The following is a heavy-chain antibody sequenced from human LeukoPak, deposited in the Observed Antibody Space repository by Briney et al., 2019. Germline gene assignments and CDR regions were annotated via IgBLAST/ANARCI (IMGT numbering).Heavy chain of an antibody. CDR3: ARVAEAAAFDF. Sequence: GGSLRLSCAASGFTFSSYAMSWVRQAPGKGLEWVSSISRSGRHIYFADSVKGRFTISRDNAKNSLSLQMNSLRAEDTAVYYCARVAEAAAFDFWGQGTLVTVSS. J-gene: IGHJ4*02. CDR1: GFTFSSYA. V-gene: IGHV3-21*01. D-gene: IGHD6-13*01. CDR2: ISRSGRHI.